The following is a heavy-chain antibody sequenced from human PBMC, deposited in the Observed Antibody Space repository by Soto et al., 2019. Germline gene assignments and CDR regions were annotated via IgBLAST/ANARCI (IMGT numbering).Heavy chain of an antibody. CDR2: ISYDGNNK. J-gene: IGHJ6*02. D-gene: IGHD2-15*01. CDR3: ARAGCDGGSCYTLVGLRYGMDV. Sequence: QVQLVESGGGVVQPGRSLRLSCAASGFTFSSYVMYWVRQAPGKGLEWVVVISYDGNNKYYADSVKGRFTISRDNSKNTLYLQRNSLRAEGTAVYYCARAGCDGGSCYTLVGLRYGMDVWGQGTTVTVSS. V-gene: IGHV3-30-3*01. CDR1: GFTFSSYV.